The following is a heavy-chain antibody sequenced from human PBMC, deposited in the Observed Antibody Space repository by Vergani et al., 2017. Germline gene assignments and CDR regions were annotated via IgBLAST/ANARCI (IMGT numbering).Heavy chain of an antibody. D-gene: IGHD3-16*01. J-gene: IGHJ2*01. CDR2: IDRNYGVK. V-gene: IGHV3-9*01. CDR3: VKDNDYDSDGSFDL. CDR1: GFTFQAFA. Sequence: VEAGGGLVQPGGSLRLSCTASGFTFQAFAFHWVRQVSGRGLEWVSGIDRNYGVKNGNSFEGRFSITRHNAKKAMLLQMNNLRHEDKALYFCVKDNDYDSDGSFDLWGRGTLVTVSS.